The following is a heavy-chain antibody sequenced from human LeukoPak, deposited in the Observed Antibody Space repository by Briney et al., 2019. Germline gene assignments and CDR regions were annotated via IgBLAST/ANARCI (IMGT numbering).Heavy chain of an antibody. CDR2: IGTAGDT. Sequence: GGSLGLSCAASGFTFSSYDMHWVRQATGKGLEWVSAIGTAGDTYYPGSVKGRFTISRENAKNSLYLQMNSLRAGDTAVYYCARARSWYGYYYYGMDVWGQGTTVTVSS. J-gene: IGHJ6*02. CDR3: ARARSWYGYYYYGMDV. V-gene: IGHV3-13*01. D-gene: IGHD6-13*01. CDR1: GFTFSSYD.